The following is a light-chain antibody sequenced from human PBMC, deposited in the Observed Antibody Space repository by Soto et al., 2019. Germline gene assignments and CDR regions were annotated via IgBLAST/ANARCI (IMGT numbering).Light chain of an antibody. V-gene: IGKV3-20*01. CDR1: QFVSRSY. Sequence: EIVLTQSPGTLSLSPGERATLSCRASQFVSRSYLAWYQQRPGQGPRLLIHSASSRAAGIPDRFSGSESGTDFTLTISRLEPEDCAVYYCQQYDTSPLTFGGGTKVEIK. CDR3: QQYDTSPLT. J-gene: IGKJ4*01. CDR2: SAS.